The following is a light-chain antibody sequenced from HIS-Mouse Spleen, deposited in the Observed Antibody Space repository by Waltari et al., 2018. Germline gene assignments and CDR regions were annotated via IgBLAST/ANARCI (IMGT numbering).Light chain of an antibody. V-gene: IGLV2-23*03. J-gene: IGLJ2*01. CDR2: EGS. CDR3: CSYAGSSTFEV. Sequence: QSALTQPASVSGSPGQSITHSFTGTRRYVGSYNLVSRYQQHPGQAPKLMIYEGSKRPSGVSNRFSGSKSGNTASLTISGLQAEDEADYYCCSYAGSSTFEVFGGGTKLTVL. CDR1: RRYVGSYNL.